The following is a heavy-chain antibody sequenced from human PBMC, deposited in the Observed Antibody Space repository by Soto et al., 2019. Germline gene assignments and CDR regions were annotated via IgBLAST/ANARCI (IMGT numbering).Heavy chain of an antibody. D-gene: IGHD1-26*01. CDR1: GYTFTGYY. CDR3: AKGGAIVAAGTRVYLYNAMDV. Sequence: ASVKVSCKASGYTFTGYYVHWVRQAPGQGLEWMGWINPNSGDTYLAQRFQGRVTMNRDASIGTAYMELRGLTSDDTAEYYCAKGGAIVAAGTRVYLYNAMDVWGQGTTVTVSS. J-gene: IGHJ6*02. V-gene: IGHV1-2*02. CDR2: INPNSGDT.